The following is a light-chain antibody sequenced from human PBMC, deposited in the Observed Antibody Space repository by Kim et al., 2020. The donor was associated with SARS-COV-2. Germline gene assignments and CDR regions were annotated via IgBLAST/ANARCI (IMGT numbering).Light chain of an antibody. J-gene: IGKJ5*01. CDR2: DAS. CDR1: QSVSIY. V-gene: IGKV3-11*01. Sequence: SPGERAPLSYRASQSVSIYLAWYQQKPGQAPRLLIYDASNRATGIPARFSGSGSGTDFTLTISSLEPEDFAVYYCQQRSSWPITFGQGTRLEIK. CDR3: QQRSSWPIT.